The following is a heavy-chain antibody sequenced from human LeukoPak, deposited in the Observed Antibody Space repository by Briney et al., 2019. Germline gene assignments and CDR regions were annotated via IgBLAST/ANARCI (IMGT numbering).Heavy chain of an antibody. CDR3: AIKGVYCSSTSCYTTYYYYYYGMDV. CDR2: IIPILGIA. CDR1: GGTFSSYA. Sequence: ASVKVSCKASGGTFSSYAISWVRQAPGQGLEWMGRIIPILGIANYAQKFQGRVTITADKSTSTAYMELSSLRSEDTAVYYCAIKGVYCSSTSCYTTYYYYYYGMDVWGQGTTVTVSS. D-gene: IGHD2-2*02. V-gene: IGHV1-69*04. J-gene: IGHJ6*02.